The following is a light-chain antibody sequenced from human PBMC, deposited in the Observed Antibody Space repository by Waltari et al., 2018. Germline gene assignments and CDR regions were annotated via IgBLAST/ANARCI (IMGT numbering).Light chain of an antibody. V-gene: IGKV1-5*01. Sequence: IAMTQSPSTLSASVGDSVTITGRASQNIGTWVAWYQQKPGKAPKLLIFDGSTLESGVPSRFSGSASGTDFTLTINSLQPDDFASYFCQQYNSYLSSFGQGTKLEI. CDR1: QNIGTW. CDR2: DGS. J-gene: IGKJ2*01. CDR3: QQYNSYLSS.